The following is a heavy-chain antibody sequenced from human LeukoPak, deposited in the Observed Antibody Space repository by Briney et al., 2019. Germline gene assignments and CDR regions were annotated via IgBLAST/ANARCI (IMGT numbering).Heavy chain of an antibody. J-gene: IGHJ6*02. V-gene: IGHV3-30*18. D-gene: IGHD5-18*01. Sequence: GGSLRLSCAASGFTFSSYGMHWVRQAPGKGLEWVAVISYDGSNKYYADSVKGRFTISRDNSKNTLYLQMNSLRAEDTAVYYCAKDHSYAAMDQFYYYYYGMDVWGQGTTVTVSS. CDR3: AKDHSYAAMDQFYYYYYGMDV. CDR2: ISYDGSNK. CDR1: GFTFSSYG.